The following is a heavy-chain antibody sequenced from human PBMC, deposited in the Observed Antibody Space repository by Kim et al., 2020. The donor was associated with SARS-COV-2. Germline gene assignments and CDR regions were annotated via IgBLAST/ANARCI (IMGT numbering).Heavy chain of an antibody. CDR3: ARGTHALVPAAPRAFDI. CDR1: GGSISSGGYS. V-gene: IGHV4-30-2*01. CDR2: IYHSGST. J-gene: IGHJ3*02. Sequence: SETLSLTCAVSGGSISSGGYSWSWIRQPPGKGLEWIGYIYHSGSTYYNPSLKSRVTISVDRSKNQFSLKLSSVTATDTAVYYCARGTHALVPAAPRAFDIWGQGTMVTVSS. D-gene: IGHD2-2*01.